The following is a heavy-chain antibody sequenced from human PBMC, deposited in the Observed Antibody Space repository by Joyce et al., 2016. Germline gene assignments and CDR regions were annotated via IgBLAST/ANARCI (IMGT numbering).Heavy chain of an antibody. V-gene: IGHV3-66*02. D-gene: IGHD6-13*01. J-gene: IGHJ6*03. CDR3: ASGGPYRSSWYDYYFYYYMDV. CDR2: MYRSDST. Sequence: EVQLVESGGGLVQPGGSLRLSCAASGLTFNANCVSWVRQAPGKGLEWVALMYRSDSTYYADSVKGRFTISRDNSKNTLYLEMNNLRTEDTAVYYCASGGPYRSSWYDYYFYYYMDVWGKGTTVTVSS. CDR1: GLTFNANC.